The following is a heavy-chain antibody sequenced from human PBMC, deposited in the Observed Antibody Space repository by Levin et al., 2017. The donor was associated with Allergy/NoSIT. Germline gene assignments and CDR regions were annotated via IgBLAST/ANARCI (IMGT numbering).Heavy chain of an antibody. V-gene: IGHV3-74*01. J-gene: IGHJ6*03. Sequence: GGSLRLSCAASGFTFSSYWMHWVRQVPGKGLVWVSRINSDGSSTGYADSVKGRFTISRDNAKNTLYLQMNSLRAEDTAVYYCARASPVYYMDVGGKGTTVTVSS. CDR1: GFTFSSYW. CDR2: INSDGSST. CDR3: ARASPVYYMDV.